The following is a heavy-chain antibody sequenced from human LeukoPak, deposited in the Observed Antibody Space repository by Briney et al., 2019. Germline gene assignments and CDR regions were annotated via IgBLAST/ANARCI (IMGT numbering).Heavy chain of an antibody. J-gene: IGHJ4*02. D-gene: IGHD6-19*01. CDR3: ARVPSLGHSSGWIIDY. CDR2: INPSGGST. Sequence: ASVKVSCKASGYTFTGYYMHWVRQAPGQGLEWMGRINPSGGSTSYAQKFQGGVTMTRDTSTNTVYKELSSLRSEDTAVYCCARVPSLGHSSGWIIDYWGQGTLVTVSS. V-gene: IGHV1-46*03. CDR1: GYTFTGYY.